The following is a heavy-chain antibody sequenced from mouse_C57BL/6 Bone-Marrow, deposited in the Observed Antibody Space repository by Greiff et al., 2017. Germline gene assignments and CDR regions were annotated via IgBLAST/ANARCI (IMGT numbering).Heavy chain of an antibody. CDR1: GYTFTSYD. D-gene: IGHD1-1*01. CDR2: IYPRDGSN. J-gene: IGHJ1*03. CDR3: ARLEFDGSSGDWYFDV. V-gene: IGHV1-85*01. Sequence: QVQLKESGPELVKPGASVKLSCKASGYTFTSYDINWVKQRPGQGLEWIGWIYPRDGSNKYNEKLKGKATLTVDTSSSTAYMELHSLTSEDAAVYFCARLEFDGSSGDWYFDVWGTGTTVTVSS.